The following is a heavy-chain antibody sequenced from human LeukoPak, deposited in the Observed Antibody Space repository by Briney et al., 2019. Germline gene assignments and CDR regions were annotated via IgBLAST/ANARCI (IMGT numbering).Heavy chain of an antibody. J-gene: IGHJ4*02. CDR3: ARTSSRLTMVRGVSHDY. D-gene: IGHD3-10*01. Sequence: ASVKVSCKTSGYTFTDYDITWVRQAPGQGLEWMGRVSPYNGNTYYSQRFQGRVTITKDTSTGTAYMDLRNLRDDDTAMYYCARTSSRLTMVRGVSHDYWGQGTLVTVSS. CDR1: GYTFTDYD. CDR2: VSPYNGNT. V-gene: IGHV1-18*01.